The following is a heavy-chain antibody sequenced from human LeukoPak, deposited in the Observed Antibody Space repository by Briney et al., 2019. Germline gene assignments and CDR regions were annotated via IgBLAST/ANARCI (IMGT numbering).Heavy chain of an antibody. CDR1: GFTFSSYG. CDR2: ISFDGSNQ. V-gene: IGHV3-30*03. J-gene: IGHJ4*02. D-gene: IGHD6-19*01. CDR3: ASSSGWIDY. Sequence: QPGGSLRLSCAASGFTFSSYGMHWVRQAPGKGLEWVALISFDGSNQYYADSVKGRFTISRDNSKNTLYLQMNSLRAEDTAVYYCASSSGWIDYWGQGTLVTVSS.